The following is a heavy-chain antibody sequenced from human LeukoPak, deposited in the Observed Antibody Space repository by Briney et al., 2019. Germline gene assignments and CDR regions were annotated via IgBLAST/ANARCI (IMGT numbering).Heavy chain of an antibody. CDR3: ARVSSIWSDY. CDR2: INPSSGGT. J-gene: IGHJ4*02. V-gene: IGHV1-2*02. Sequence: ASVKVSCKASGYTFTGYFLHWIRQAPGQGLEWMGWINPSSGGTEYAQKFQGRVTMTRDTSISTAYMELSRLTSDDTVVYYCARVSSIWSDYWGQGTLATVSS. D-gene: IGHD3-3*02. CDR1: GYTFTGYF.